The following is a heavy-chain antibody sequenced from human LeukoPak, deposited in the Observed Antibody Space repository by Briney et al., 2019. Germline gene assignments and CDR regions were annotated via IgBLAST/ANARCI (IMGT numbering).Heavy chain of an antibody. J-gene: IGHJ4*02. Sequence: SQTLSLTCTVSGGSISSGGYYWSWIRQPPGKGLEWIGYIYHSGSTYYNPSLKSRVTISVDRSKNQFSLKLSSVTAADTAVYYCARALKEQLVPAAFDYWGQGTLVTVST. D-gene: IGHD6-6*01. V-gene: IGHV4-30-2*01. CDR2: IYHSGST. CDR1: GGSISSGGYY. CDR3: ARALKEQLVPAAFDY.